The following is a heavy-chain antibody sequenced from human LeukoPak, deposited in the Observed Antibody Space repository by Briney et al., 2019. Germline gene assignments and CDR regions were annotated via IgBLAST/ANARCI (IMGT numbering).Heavy chain of an antibody. Sequence: ASVKVSCKASGYTFTSYGISWVRQAPGQGLEWMGWISAYNGNTNYAQKLQGRVTMTTDTSTSTAYMELRSLRSDDTAVYYCARDRSPYSSGWYYFDYWGQATLVTVSS. D-gene: IGHD6-19*01. CDR2: ISAYNGNT. CDR3: ARDRSPYSSGWYYFDY. J-gene: IGHJ4*02. V-gene: IGHV1-18*01. CDR1: GYTFTSYG.